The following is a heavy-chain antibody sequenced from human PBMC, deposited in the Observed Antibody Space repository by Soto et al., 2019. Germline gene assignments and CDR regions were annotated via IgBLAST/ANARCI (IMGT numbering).Heavy chain of an antibody. CDR3: ARDTVDTAMVTYYYYYMDV. Sequence: EVQLVESGGGLVKPGGSPRLSCAASGFTFSSYSMNWVRQAPGKGLEWVSSISSSSSYIYYADSVKGRFTISRDNAKNSLYLQMNSLRAEDTAVYYCARDTVDTAMVTYYYYYMDVWGKGTTVTVSS. D-gene: IGHD5-18*01. CDR2: ISSSSSYI. CDR1: GFTFSSYS. J-gene: IGHJ6*03. V-gene: IGHV3-21*01.